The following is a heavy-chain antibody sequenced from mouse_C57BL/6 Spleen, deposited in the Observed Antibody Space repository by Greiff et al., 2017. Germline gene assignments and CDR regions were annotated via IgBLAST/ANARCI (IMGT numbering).Heavy chain of an antibody. Sequence: VQLKESGAELVRPGTSVKVSCKASGYAFTNYLIEWVKQRPGQGLEWIGVINPGSGGTNYNEKFKGKVTLTADKSSSNAYMQLSSLTSEDSAVYFCARDDGGMDYWGQGTSVTVSS. CDR2: INPGSGGT. CDR3: ARDDGGMDY. J-gene: IGHJ4*01. CDR1: GYAFTNYL. D-gene: IGHD2-3*01. V-gene: IGHV1-54*01.